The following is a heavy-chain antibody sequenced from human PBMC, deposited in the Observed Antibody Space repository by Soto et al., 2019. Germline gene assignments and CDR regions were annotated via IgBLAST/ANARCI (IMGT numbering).Heavy chain of an antibody. CDR1: GYTFTSYG. CDR3: ARSGGRYDFWSGYYRDYYYYGMDV. D-gene: IGHD3-3*01. Sequence: ASVKVSCKASGYTFTSYGISWVRQAPGQGLEWMGWISAYNGNTNYAQKLQGRVTMTTDTSTSTAYMELRSLRSDDTAVYYCARSGGRYDFWSGYYRDYYYYGMDVWGQGTTVTVSS. CDR2: ISAYNGNT. V-gene: IGHV1-18*01. J-gene: IGHJ6*02.